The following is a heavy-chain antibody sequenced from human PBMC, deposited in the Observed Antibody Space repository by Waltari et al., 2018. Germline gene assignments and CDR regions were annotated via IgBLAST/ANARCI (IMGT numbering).Heavy chain of an antibody. CDR1: GFTFSSSW. J-gene: IGHJ4*02. D-gene: IGHD5-12*01. V-gene: IGHV3-74*01. CDR2: INPDGRTT. Sequence: EVQLVESGGGLLQPGGSLRLSCAASGFTFSSSWIHWVRQPPGKGLVWVSRINPDGRTTNYADSVRGRFTISRDNAQNTVYLEMNSLRAEDTAVYFCTRGGNYYFDYWGRGTQVTVSA. CDR3: TRGGNYYFDY.